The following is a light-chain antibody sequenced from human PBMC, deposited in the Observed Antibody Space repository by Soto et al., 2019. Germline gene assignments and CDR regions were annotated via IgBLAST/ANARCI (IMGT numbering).Light chain of an antibody. CDR1: QSVSSN. J-gene: IGKJ2*01. CDR3: QQYNNWYT. Sequence: EIVMTQSPATLSVFPGERATLSCRASQSVSSNLAWYQQKPGQAPRLLIYGASTRATGIPARFSGSGSGTEFTLTISSLQSEDFPVYYCQQYNNWYTFGQGTKLEIK. V-gene: IGKV3-15*01. CDR2: GAS.